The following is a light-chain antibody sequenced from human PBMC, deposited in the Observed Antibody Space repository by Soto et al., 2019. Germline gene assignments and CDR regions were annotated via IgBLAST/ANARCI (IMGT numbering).Light chain of an antibody. J-gene: IGKJ2*01. CDR2: AAS. V-gene: IGKV1-39*01. CDR3: QQSYSTPPT. Sequence: DIQTTQSPSSLSASVGDRVTITCRASQSISSYLNWYQQKPGKAPKLLIYAASILQSGVPSRFSGSGSGTDFTLTISSLQPEDFATYYCQQSYSTPPTFGQGTKLEIK. CDR1: QSISSY.